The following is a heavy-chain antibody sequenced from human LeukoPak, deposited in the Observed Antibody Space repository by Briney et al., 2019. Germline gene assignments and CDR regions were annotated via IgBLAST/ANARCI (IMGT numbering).Heavy chain of an antibody. V-gene: IGHV4-31*03. D-gene: IGHD3-3*01. CDR3: ARAVLTPSGYIWHFDL. J-gene: IGHJ2*01. Sequence: SETLSLTCTVSGDSISSGDYWWSWIRQYPGKGLEWLGYINYSGSTYYNPSLRSRVTMSVDTSKNQFSLKLSSVTAADTAVYYCARAVLTPSGYIWHFDLWGRGTLVTVSS. CDR1: GDSISSGDYW. CDR2: INYSGST.